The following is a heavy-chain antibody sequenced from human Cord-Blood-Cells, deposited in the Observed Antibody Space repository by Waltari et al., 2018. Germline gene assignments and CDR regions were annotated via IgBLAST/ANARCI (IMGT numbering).Heavy chain of an antibody. CDR3: ARGPDYYVDAFDI. CDR2: IYSSGST. J-gene: IGHJ3*02. V-gene: IGHV4-59*01. D-gene: IGHD3-10*02. CDR1: GGHISCYH. Sequence: QVELQGAGPGLVKPSEALALTCTGSGGHISCYHWSWIRQPPGKGLEWIGYIYSSGSTNYNPSLKSRVTISVDTSKNQFSLKLSSVTAADTAVYYCARGPDYYVDAFDIWGQGTMVTVSS.